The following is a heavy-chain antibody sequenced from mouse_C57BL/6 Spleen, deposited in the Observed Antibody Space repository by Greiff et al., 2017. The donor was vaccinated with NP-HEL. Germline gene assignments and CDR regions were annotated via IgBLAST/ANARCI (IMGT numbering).Heavy chain of an antibody. Sequence: QVQLQQPGAELVRPGSSVKLSCKASGYTFTSYWMHWVKQRPIQGLEWIGNIDPSDSETHYNQKFKDKATLTVAKSSSTAYMQLSSLTSEDSAVYDCARREGQASFAYWGQGTLVTVSA. CDR1: GYTFTSYW. D-gene: IGHD3-2*02. V-gene: IGHV1-52*01. J-gene: IGHJ3*01. CDR3: ARREGQASFAY. CDR2: IDPSDSET.